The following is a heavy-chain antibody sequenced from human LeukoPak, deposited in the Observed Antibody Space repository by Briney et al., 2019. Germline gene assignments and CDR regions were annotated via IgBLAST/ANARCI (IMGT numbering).Heavy chain of an antibody. CDR3: ARRARAHSHPYDY. Sequence: GGSLRLSCTVSGFSVSSNSMSWVRQAPGKGLEWVSFIYSGTTHYSYSVKGRFTTSRDNSKNTLSLQMHSLRVADTAVYYCARRARAHSHPYDYWGQGTLVTVSS. J-gene: IGHJ4*02. D-gene: IGHD4/OR15-4a*01. V-gene: IGHV3-53*01. CDR2: IYSGTT. CDR1: GFSVSSNS.